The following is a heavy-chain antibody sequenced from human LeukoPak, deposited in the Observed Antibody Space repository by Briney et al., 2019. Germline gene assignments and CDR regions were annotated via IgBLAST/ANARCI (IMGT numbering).Heavy chain of an antibody. CDR3: ARDFSRYSGWSPYYYYYMDV. D-gene: IGHD6-19*01. CDR2: ISYDGSNK. J-gene: IGHJ6*03. CDR1: GFTFSSYA. Sequence: PGGSLRLSCAASGFTFSSYAMHWVRQAPGKGLEWVAVISYDGSNKYYADSVKGRFTISRDNSKNTLYLQMNSLRAEDTAVYYCARDFSRYSGWSPYYYYYMDVWGKGTTVTVSS. V-gene: IGHV3-30*04.